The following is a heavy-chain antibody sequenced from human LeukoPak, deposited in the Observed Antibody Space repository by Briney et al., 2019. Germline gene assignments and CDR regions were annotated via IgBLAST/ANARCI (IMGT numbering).Heavy chain of an antibody. V-gene: IGHV1-2*02. CDR3: AREVGATFYFDY. CDR1: GYTFTAYY. J-gene: IGHJ4*02. D-gene: IGHD1-26*01. Sequence: ASVTVSFTASGYTFTAYYMHWVRPAPGQGVEWMGWINPNSGGTNYAQKFQGRVTMTRDTSINTAYMELSRLRSDDTAVYYCAREVGATFYFDYWGQGTLVTVSS. CDR2: INPNSGGT.